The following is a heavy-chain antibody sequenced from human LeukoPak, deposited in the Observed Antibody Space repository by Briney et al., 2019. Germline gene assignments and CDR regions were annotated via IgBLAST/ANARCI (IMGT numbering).Heavy chain of an antibody. J-gene: IGHJ4*02. V-gene: IGHV3-23*01. CDR3: AREYYGSGIFDY. CDR1: GFTFSRYG. D-gene: IGHD3-10*01. CDR2: ISGSGGST. Sequence: PGGSLRLSCAASGFTFSRYGMSWVRQAPGKGLEWVSAISGSGGSTYYADSVKGRFTISRDNSKNTLYLQMNSLRAEDTAVCYCAREYYGSGIFDYWGQGTLVTVSS.